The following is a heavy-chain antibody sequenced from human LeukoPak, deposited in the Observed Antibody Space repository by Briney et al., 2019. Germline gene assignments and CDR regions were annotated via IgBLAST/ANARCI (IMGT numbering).Heavy chain of an antibody. Sequence: GGSLRLSCAASGFTFNSYSMNWFRQAPGKGLEWVSYIGGSRSGSSRGIIYYADSVKGRFTISRDNSKNTLYLQMNSLRAEDTAVYYCAKDDPLVVAAIFDYWGQGTLVTVSS. CDR2: IGGSRSGSSRGII. CDR1: GFTFNSYS. V-gene: IGHV3-48*01. J-gene: IGHJ4*02. D-gene: IGHD2-15*01. CDR3: AKDDPLVVAAIFDY.